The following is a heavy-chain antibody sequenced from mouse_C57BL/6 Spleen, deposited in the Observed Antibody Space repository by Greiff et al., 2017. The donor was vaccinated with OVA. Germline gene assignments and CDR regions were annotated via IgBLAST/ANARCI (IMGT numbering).Heavy chain of an antibody. Sequence: QVQLQQPGAELVRPGTSVKLSCKASGYTFTSYWMHWVKQRPGQGLEWIGVIDPSDSYTNYNQKFKGKATLTVDTSSSTAYMQLSSLTYEDSAVYYCARRCNSSGYLYYFDYWGQGTTLTVSS. CDR1: GYTFTSYW. V-gene: IGHV1-59*01. J-gene: IGHJ2*01. CDR3: ARRCNSSGYLYYFDY. CDR2: IDPSDSYT. D-gene: IGHD3-2*02.